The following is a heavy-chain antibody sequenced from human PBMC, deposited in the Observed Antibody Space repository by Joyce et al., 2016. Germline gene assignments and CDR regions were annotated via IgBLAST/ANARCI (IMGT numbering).Heavy chain of an antibody. Sequence: QVHLVQSGAEVTRPGSSVKLSCKTSGGNFRSYALNWVRQAPGQGLEWMVGIIPLFGAPSYAQKFPGRITLTADDSTTTVYMQLGSLTSADTAVYYCARDQVRGSIDSAFEYWGQGALVTVSS. CDR1: GGNFRSYA. V-gene: IGHV1-69*01. J-gene: IGHJ4*02. CDR3: ARDQVRGSIDSAFEY. D-gene: IGHD3-10*01. CDR2: IIPLFGAP.